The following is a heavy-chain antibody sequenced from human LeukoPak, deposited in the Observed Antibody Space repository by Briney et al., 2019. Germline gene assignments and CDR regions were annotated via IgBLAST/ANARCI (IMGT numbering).Heavy chain of an antibody. Sequence: KSSETLSLTCTVSGGSISSYYWSWVRQPPGKGLEWIGYIYYSGSTNYNPSLKSRVTISVDTSKNQFSLKLSSVTAADTAVYYCAGVGATAYYYYYMDVWGKGTTVTISS. D-gene: IGHD5-24*01. CDR3: AGVGATAYYYYYMDV. J-gene: IGHJ6*03. CDR1: GGSISSYY. CDR2: IYYSGST. V-gene: IGHV4-59*08.